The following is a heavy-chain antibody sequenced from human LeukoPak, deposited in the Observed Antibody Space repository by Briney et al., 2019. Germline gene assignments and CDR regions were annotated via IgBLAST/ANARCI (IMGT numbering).Heavy chain of an antibody. V-gene: IGHV3-21*01. D-gene: IGHD2-2*01. CDR1: GFTFTGYT. J-gene: IGHJ3*02. CDR3: ARDMHSVAFDI. CDR2: ISSSTTDI. Sequence: SGGSLRLSCAASGFTFTGYTINWVRQAPGKGLEWVSYISSSTTDIYYADSVKGRFTISRDNAKRSVYLQMNSLRVEDTAVYYCARDMHSVAFDIWGQGTKVTVSS.